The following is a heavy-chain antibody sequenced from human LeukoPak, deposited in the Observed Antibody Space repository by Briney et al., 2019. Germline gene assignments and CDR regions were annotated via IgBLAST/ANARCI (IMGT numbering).Heavy chain of an antibody. CDR2: IYHSGST. J-gene: IGHJ1*01. CDR3: ARQGIVVVPAARVQYFQH. CDR1: GYSISSGYY. Sequence: SETLSLTCAVSGYSISSGYYWGWIRQPPGKGLEWIGSIYHSGSTYYNPSLKSRVTISVDTSKNQFSLKLSSVTAADTAVYYCARQGIVVVPAARVQYFQHWSQGTLVTVSS. D-gene: IGHD2-2*01. V-gene: IGHV4-38-2*01.